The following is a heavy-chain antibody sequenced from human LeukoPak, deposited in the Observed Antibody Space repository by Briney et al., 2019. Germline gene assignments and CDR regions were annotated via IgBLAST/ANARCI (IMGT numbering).Heavy chain of an antibody. V-gene: IGHV3-64D*06. CDR1: GFTFSTYT. CDR3: VKDRGIPVFDF. J-gene: IGHJ4*02. CDR2: ISSDGSKT. Sequence: GGSLTLSCSLSGFTFSTYTLRWVRQAPGKGLEYVSTISSDGSKTYYADSVKGRFTVSRDNSKSTLYLQMSSLRPEDTAVYYCVKDRGIPVFDFWGQGTLVTVSS. D-gene: IGHD6-19*01.